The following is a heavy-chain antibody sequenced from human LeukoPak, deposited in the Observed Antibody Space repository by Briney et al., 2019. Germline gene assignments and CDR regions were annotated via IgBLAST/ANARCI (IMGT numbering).Heavy chain of an antibody. J-gene: IGHJ6*02. D-gene: IGHD6-19*01. CDR1: GFIFSNYA. V-gene: IGHV3-21*01. CDR3: ARENSGGAVAGTFIYYYYGMDV. CDR2: ISSSSSYI. Sequence: PGGSLSLSCAASGFIFSNYAMSWVRQAPGKGQEWVSSISSSSSYIYYADSVKGRFTISRDNAKNSLYLQMNSLRAEDTAVYYCARENSGGAVAGTFIYYYYGMDVWGQGTTVTVSS.